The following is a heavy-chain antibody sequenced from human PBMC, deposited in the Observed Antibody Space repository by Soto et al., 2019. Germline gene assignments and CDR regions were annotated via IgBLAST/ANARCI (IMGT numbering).Heavy chain of an antibody. CDR1: GYTFTSYG. CDR2: ISAYNGNT. V-gene: IGHV1-18*01. D-gene: IGHD3-10*01. J-gene: IGHJ6*02. CDR3: ARERSGSGSYYNFYYYYGMDV. Sequence: GASVKVSCKASGYTFTSYGISWVRQAPGQGLEWMGWISAYNGNTNYAQKLQGRVTMTTDTSTSTAYMELRSLRSDDTAVYYCARERSGSGSYYNFYYYYGMDVWGQGTTVTVSS.